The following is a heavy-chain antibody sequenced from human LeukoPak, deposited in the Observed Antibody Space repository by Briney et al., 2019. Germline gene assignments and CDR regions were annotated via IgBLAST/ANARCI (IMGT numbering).Heavy chain of an antibody. J-gene: IGHJ4*02. CDR2: FDPEDGET. CDR3: ATGRGYYFHY. Sequence: ASVKVSCKVSGYTLSELSMHWVRQVPGKGLEWMGGFDPEDGETVYAETFQARVTMTEDTSTDTAHMELSNVTSGDTAIYYSATGRGYYFHYWGQGTLVIVSS. V-gene: IGHV1-24*01. CDR1: GYTLSELS.